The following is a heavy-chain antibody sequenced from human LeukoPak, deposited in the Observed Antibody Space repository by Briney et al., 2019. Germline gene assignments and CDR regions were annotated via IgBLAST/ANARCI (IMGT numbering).Heavy chain of an antibody. D-gene: IGHD6-13*01. V-gene: IGHV3-23*01. Sequence: GGSLRLSCAASGFTFSSYAMSWVRQAPGKGLEWVSAISGSGGSTYYADSVKGRFTISRDNSKNTLHLQMNSLRAEDTAVYYCAKGLSSSSSWHLVDYWGQGTLVTVSS. J-gene: IGHJ4*02. CDR2: ISGSGGST. CDR1: GFTFSSYA. CDR3: AKGLSSSSSWHLVDY.